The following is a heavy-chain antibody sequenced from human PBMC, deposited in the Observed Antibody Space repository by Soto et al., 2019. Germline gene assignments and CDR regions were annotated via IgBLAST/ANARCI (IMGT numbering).Heavy chain of an antibody. V-gene: IGHV3-30-3*01. CDR3: ARSRNGAVPDSINF. Sequence: GGSLRLSCAASGFTFSRYAMHWVRQAPGEGLEWVAVISGDGSSKYYGDSVKGRFTVSRDNSNNTLYLSMTSLRPDDTAVFYCARSRNGAVPDSINFWGQGTLVTVSS. CDR1: GFTFSRYA. D-gene: IGHD2-8*01. CDR2: ISGDGSSK. J-gene: IGHJ4*02.